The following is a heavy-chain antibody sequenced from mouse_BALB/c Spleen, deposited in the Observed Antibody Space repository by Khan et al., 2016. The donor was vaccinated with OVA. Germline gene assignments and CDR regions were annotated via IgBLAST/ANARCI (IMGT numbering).Heavy chain of an antibody. V-gene: IGHV3-2*02. Sequence: EVQLQESGPGLVKPSQSLSLTCTVTGYSITSDYAWNWIRQFPGNKLEWMGYISYSGNTKYNPSLKSRISNTRDTSKNQFFLQLNSVTTEDTATYYCARIYGGDFDYWGQGTTLTVSS. CDR1: GYSITSDYA. J-gene: IGHJ2*01. D-gene: IGHD1-1*01. CDR3: ARIYGGDFDY. CDR2: ISYSGNT.